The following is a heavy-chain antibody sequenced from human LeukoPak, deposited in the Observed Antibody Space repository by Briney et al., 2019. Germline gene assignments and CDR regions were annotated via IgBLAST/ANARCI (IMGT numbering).Heavy chain of an antibody. D-gene: IGHD3-10*01. CDR1: GYTFTSYY. V-gene: IGHV1-46*01. CDR3: ARDPLSITMVRGVIQPNDAFDI. CDR2: INPSGGST. Sequence: ASVKVSCKASGYTFTSYYMHWVRQAPGQGLEWMGIINPSGGSTSYAQKFQGRVTMTRDTSTSTVYMELSSLRSEDTAVYYCARDPLSITMVRGVIQPNDAFDIWGQGTMVTVPS. J-gene: IGHJ3*02.